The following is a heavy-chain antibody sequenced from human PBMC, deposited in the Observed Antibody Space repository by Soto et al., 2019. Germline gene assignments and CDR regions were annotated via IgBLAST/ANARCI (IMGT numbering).Heavy chain of an antibody. J-gene: IGHJ4*02. CDR1: GGSLSGYY. D-gene: IGHD3-10*01. V-gene: IGHV4-34*01. CDR3: ARGAGSGSYQTGY. Sequence: VQLQQWGAGLLKPSETLSLTCAVYGGSLSGYYWSWIRQPPGKGLEWIGDINHSGSTHYNPSLKRRVTISVGTTKNQFALKLSSVTAADTAVYYCARGAGSGSYQTGYWGQGTLVTVSS. CDR2: INHSGST.